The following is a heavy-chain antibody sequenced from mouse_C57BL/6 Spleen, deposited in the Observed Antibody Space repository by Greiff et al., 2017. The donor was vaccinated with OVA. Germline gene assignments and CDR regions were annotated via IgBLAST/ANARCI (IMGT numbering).Heavy chain of an antibody. V-gene: IGHV1-81*01. J-gene: IGHJ3*01. D-gene: IGHD2-12*01. CDR3: ARHDDAWFAY. CDR2: IYPRSGNT. Sequence: QVQLQQSGAELARPGASVKLSCKASGYTFTSYGISWVKQRTGQGLEWIGEIYPRSGNTYYNEKFKGKATLTADKSSSTAYMELRSLTSEDSAVYFCARHDDAWFAYWGQGTLVTVSA. CDR1: GYTFTSYG.